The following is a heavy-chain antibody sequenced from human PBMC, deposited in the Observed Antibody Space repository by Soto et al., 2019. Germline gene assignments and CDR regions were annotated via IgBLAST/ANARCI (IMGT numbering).Heavy chain of an antibody. CDR1: GFTFSSYS. Sequence: PGGSLRLSCAASGFTFSSYSMNWVRQAPGKGLEWVSSISSSSSYIYYADSVKGRFTISRDNAKNSLYLQMNSLRAEDTAVYYFARDRIAAASSTAFDIWGQGTMVTVSS. CDR3: ARDRIAAASSTAFDI. J-gene: IGHJ3*02. V-gene: IGHV3-21*01. CDR2: ISSSSSYI. D-gene: IGHD6-13*01.